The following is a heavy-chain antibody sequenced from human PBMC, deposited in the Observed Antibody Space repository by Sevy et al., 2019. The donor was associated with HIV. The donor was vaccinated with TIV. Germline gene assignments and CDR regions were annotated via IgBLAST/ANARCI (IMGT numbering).Heavy chain of an antibody. CDR3: TRGLATADTPEYYFDY. D-gene: IGHD5-12*01. CDR1: GFTFGDYA. V-gene: IGHV3-49*03. J-gene: IGHJ4*02. Sequence: GGSLRLSCTSSGFTFGDYAMSWFRQAPGKGLEWVAFIRRNSHEPYGGTTEYAASGKGRFTISTDDSKSIDQLEMNSVKTDETAFYYCTRGLATADTPEYYFDYWGQGILVTVSS. CDR2: IRRNSHEPYGGTT.